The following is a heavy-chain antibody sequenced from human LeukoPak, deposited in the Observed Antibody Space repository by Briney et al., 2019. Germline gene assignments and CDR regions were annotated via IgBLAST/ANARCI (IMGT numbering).Heavy chain of an antibody. CDR2: ISWNSGSI. D-gene: IGHD4-11*01. V-gene: IGHV3-9*01. CDR1: GFTFDDYA. J-gene: IGHJ5*02. Sequence: GRSLRLSCAASGFTFDDYAMHWVRQAPGKGLEWVSGISWNSGSIGYADSVKGRFTISRDNAKNSLYLQTNSLRAEDTALYYCARTVYSNYAWFDPWGQGTLVTVSS. CDR3: ARTVYSNYAWFDP.